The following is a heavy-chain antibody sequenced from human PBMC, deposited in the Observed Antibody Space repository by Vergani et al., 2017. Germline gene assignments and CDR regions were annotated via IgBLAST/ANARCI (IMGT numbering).Heavy chain of an antibody. J-gene: IGHJ6*02. CDR3: AKSPKNYDFWSGYLGPYGMDV. CDR1: GGTFSSYA. Sequence: QVQLVQSGAEVKKPGSSVKVSCKASGGTFSSYAISWVRQAPGQGLEWMGGIIPIFGTANYAQKFQGRVTITADESTSTAYMELSSLRSEDTAVYYCAKSPKNYDFWSGYLGPYGMDVWGQGTTVTVSS. CDR2: IIPIFGTA. V-gene: IGHV1-69*01. D-gene: IGHD3-3*01.